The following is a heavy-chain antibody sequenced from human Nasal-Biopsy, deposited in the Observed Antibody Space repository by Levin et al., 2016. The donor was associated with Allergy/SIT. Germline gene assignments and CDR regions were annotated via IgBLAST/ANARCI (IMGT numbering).Heavy chain of an antibody. Sequence: SETLSLTCVISGDSVSSNDAAWNWIRQSPSRGLEWLGRTYYMSKWFYDYVEFIQSRLAISADRSKNRFSLQLTSVTPEDAAIYFCARQRRDRAAADFDSWGQGTQVTVSS. CDR3: ARQRRDRAAADFDS. J-gene: IGHJ4*02. D-gene: IGHD6-13*01. CDR1: GDSVSSNDAA. V-gene: IGHV6-1*01. CDR2: TYYMSKWFY.